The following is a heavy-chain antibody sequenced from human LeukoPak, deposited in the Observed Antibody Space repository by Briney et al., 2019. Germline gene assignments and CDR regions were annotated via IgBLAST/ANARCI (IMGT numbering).Heavy chain of an antibody. J-gene: IGHJ4*02. V-gene: IGHV4-59*08. Sequence: SETLTLTCVVSGGSISTYYWSWIRQPPGKGLEWIGYLYSSGSNNYNPSLKSRGSISEDTSKTQFSLNLNSLTAADTAVYYCARHVRKDAPFTYWGQATLVTVSS. D-gene: IGHD3-10*02. CDR3: ARHVRKDAPFTY. CDR1: GGSISTYY. CDR2: LYSSGSN.